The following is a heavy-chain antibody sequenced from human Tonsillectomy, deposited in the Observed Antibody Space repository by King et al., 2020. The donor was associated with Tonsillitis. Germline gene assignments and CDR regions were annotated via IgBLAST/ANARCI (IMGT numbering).Heavy chain of an antibody. D-gene: IGHD3-10*01. J-gene: IGHJ6*02. V-gene: IGHV1-69*01. CDR3: AARTTQSNSGSYPYYYYGMDV. Sequence: QLVQSGAEVKKPGSSVKVSCKASGGTFSSYALIWVRQAPGQGLEWMGGIIPIFGTANYAQKFQGRVTITADESTSTAYMELSSLRSEDTAVYYCAARTTQSNSGSYPYYYYGMDVWGQGTTVTVSS. CDR1: GGTFSSYA. CDR2: IIPIFGTA.